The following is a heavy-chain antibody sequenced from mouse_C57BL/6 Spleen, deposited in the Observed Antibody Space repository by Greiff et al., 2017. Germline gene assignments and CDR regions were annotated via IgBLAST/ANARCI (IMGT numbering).Heavy chain of an antibody. D-gene: IGHD2-3*01. Sequence: EVQVVESGGGLVKPGGSLKLSCAASGFTFSDYGMHWVRQAPEKGLEWVAYISSGSSTIYYADKVKGRFTISRDNAKNTLFLQMTSLRSEDTAMYYCARGWLLGGYYAMDYWGQGTSVTVSS. CDR1: GFTFSDYG. J-gene: IGHJ4*01. CDR2: ISSGSSTI. CDR3: ARGWLLGGYYAMDY. V-gene: IGHV5-17*01.